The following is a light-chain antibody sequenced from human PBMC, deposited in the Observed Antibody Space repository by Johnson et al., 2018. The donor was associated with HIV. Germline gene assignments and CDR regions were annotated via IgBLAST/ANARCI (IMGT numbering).Light chain of an antibody. J-gene: IGLJ1*01. CDR3: GTWDSSLSGV. CDR2: DNN. CDR1: SSNIGNNY. V-gene: IGLV1-51*01. Sequence: QSVLTQPPSVSAAPGQKVTISCSGSSSNIGNNYVSWYQQLPGTAPKLLIYDNNKRPSGIPARFSGSKSGTSATLGITGLQTGDEAEYYCGTWDSSLSGVFGTGTKVTVL.